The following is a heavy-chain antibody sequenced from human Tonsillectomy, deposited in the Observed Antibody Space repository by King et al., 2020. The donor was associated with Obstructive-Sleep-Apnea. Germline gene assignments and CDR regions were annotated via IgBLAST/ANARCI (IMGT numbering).Heavy chain of an antibody. CDR1: GGSISSTNW. J-gene: IGHJ6*02. V-gene: IGHV4-4*02. CDR2: IHHSGST. D-gene: IGHD5-24*01. CDR3: ARVTWRPYYYGMDV. Sequence: GAGRGKPAGTLALTCAVSGGSISSTNWWSWVRQPPGKGLEWIGEIHHSGSTNYNPSLKRRVTISVDMSKNQFSLKLSSVTAADTAVYYCARVTWRPYYYGMDVWGQGTTVTVSS.